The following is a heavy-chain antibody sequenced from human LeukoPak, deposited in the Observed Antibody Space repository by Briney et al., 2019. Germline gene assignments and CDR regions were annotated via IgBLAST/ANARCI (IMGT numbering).Heavy chain of an antibody. V-gene: IGHV1-69*01. D-gene: IGHD5-18*01. CDR3: AREGDTAKLTNWFDP. CDR1: GGTFSSYA. J-gene: IGHJ5*02. Sequence: GASVKVSCKASGGTFSSYAISWVRQAPGQGLEWMGGIIPIFGTANYAQKFQGRVTITADESTSTAYMELSSLRSEDTAVYYCAREGDTAKLTNWFDPGGQGALVTVS. CDR2: IIPIFGTA.